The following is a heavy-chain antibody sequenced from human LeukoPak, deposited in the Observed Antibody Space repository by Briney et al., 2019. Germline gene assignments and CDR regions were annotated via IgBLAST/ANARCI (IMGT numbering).Heavy chain of an antibody. V-gene: IGHV3-21*01. D-gene: IGHD3-9*01. CDR1: GFTLSRNS. CDR3: ARDQLKNLDWFMVWDS. Sequence: GGSLRLSCAASGFTLSRNSMNWVRQAPGKGLEWVSSISSSSSYIYYADSVKGRFAISRDNSKNTLYLQMNSLRPEDTAVYYCARDQLKNLDWFMVWDSWGQGTLVTVSS. J-gene: IGHJ5*01. CDR2: ISSSSSYI.